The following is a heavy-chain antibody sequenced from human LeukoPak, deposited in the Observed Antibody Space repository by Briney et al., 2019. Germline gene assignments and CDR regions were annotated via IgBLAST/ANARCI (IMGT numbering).Heavy chain of an antibody. CDR3: ARDTKRSRARWENLGFDP. V-gene: IGHV1-8*01. J-gene: IGHJ5*02. D-gene: IGHD1-26*01. CDR1: GYTFTSYD. Sequence: ASVKVSCKASGYTFTSYDINWVRQATGQGLEWMGWMNPNSGNTGYAQKFQGRVTMTRNTSISTAYMELRSLRSDDTAVYYCARDTKRSRARWENLGFDPWGQGTLVTVSS. CDR2: MNPNSGNT.